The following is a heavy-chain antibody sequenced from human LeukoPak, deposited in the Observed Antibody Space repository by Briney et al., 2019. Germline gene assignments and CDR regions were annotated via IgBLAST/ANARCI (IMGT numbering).Heavy chain of an antibody. CDR1: GFTFSSYA. CDR3: AKGSPPLNDFWSGYSSPQDAFDI. D-gene: IGHD3-3*01. CDR2: ISGSGGST. J-gene: IGHJ3*02. Sequence: PGGSLRLSCAASGFTFSSYAMSWVRQAPGKGLEWVSAISGSGGSTYYADSVKGRFTISRDNSKNTLYLQMNSLRAEDTAVYYCAKGSPPLNDFWSGYSSPQDAFDIWGQGTMVTVSS. V-gene: IGHV3-23*01.